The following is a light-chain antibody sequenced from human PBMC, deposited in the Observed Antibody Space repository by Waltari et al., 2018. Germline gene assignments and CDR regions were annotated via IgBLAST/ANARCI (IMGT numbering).Light chain of an antibody. CDR3: QQRSNWPRT. CDR1: QSVSTY. Sequence: EILLTQSPATLSLSPGARATLSCRASQSVSTYLVWYQQTPGQAPRLLIYDASNRATGIPARFSGSGSGTDFTLTISGLEPEDSAVYYCQQRSNWPRTFGQGTNLEIK. J-gene: IGKJ2*01. CDR2: DAS. V-gene: IGKV3-11*01.